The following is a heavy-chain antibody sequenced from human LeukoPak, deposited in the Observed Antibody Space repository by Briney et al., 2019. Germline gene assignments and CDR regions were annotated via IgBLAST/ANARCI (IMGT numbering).Heavy chain of an antibody. Sequence: ASVKVSCKASGYIFNNYDINWVRQATGQGREGMGCMNPNSDKRVYAQKFQGRVTMTTNSSINTAYMELTSLTSDDTAVYYCAKGLRSDYWGQGTLVTVSS. J-gene: IGHJ4*02. V-gene: IGHV1-8*01. CDR1: GYIFNNYD. D-gene: IGHD3-16*02. CDR2: MNPNSDKR. CDR3: AKGLRSDY.